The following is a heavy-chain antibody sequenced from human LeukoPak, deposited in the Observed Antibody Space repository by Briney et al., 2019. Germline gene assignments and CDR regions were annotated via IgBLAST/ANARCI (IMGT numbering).Heavy chain of an antibody. CDR2: IKEDGSEK. CDR3: ARDLVWFGEPKGYYNYMDV. CDR1: GGSISSSSYY. Sequence: ETLSLTCTVSGGSISSSSYYWGWIRQPPGKGLEWVADIKEDGSEKSYVDSVKGRFTISRDNAKNSLYLQMNTLRAEDTAVYYCARDLVWFGEPKGYYNYMDVWGKGTTVTVSS. J-gene: IGHJ6*03. D-gene: IGHD3-10*01. V-gene: IGHV3-7*01.